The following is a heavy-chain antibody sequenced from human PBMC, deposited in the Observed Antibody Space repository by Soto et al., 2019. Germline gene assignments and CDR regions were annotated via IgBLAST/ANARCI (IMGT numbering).Heavy chain of an antibody. Sequence: EVQLVESGGGLVKPGGYLRLSCAASGFTFSSYSMNWVRQAQGKGLEWVSSISSSSSYIYYADSVKGRFTISRDNAKNSLYLQMNSLRAEDTAVYYCAIRGQWLVYSYWGQGTLVTVSS. CDR3: AIRGQWLVYSY. CDR1: GFTFSSYS. D-gene: IGHD6-19*01. CDR2: ISSSSSYI. V-gene: IGHV3-21*01. J-gene: IGHJ4*02.